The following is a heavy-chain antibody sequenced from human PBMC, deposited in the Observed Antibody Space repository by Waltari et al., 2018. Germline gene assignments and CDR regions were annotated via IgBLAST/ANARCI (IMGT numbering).Heavy chain of an antibody. Sequence: EVEVVESGGGLMQPGGSLRLSCAASGFSVSANFISWVRQAPGKGLEWVSISYTVGATYCAESVKCRFTISRDNTRNTVYLQMNSLGVEDTAVYFCARVAGTALHRYYHYYMDLWGKGTTVTVSS. CDR2: SYTVGAT. J-gene: IGHJ6*03. CDR1: GFSVSANF. CDR3: ARVAGTALHRYYHYYMDL. D-gene: IGHD2-15*01. V-gene: IGHV3-53*01.